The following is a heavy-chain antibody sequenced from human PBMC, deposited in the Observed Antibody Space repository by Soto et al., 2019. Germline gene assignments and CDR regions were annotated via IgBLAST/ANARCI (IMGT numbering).Heavy chain of an antibody. Sequence: QVQLQESGPGLVKPSQTLSLTCTVSGGSISSGGYYWSWIRQHPGKGLEWIGYIYYSGSTYYNPSLKTRVNITVNTSKNQFSLKLSSVTAADTAVYYCARDFGQQLVGWGQGTLVTVSS. CDR3: ARDFGQQLVG. CDR1: GGSISSGGYY. D-gene: IGHD6-13*01. V-gene: IGHV4-31*03. CDR2: IYYSGST. J-gene: IGHJ4*02.